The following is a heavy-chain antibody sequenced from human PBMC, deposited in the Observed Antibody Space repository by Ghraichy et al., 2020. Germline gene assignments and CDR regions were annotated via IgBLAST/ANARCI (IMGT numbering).Heavy chain of an antibody. Sequence: SETLSLTCAVSGGSISSSNWWSWVRQPPGKGLEWIGEIYHSGSTNYNPSLKSRVTISVDKSKNQFSLKLSSVTAADTAVYYCATHSVGLDQLSHRSGTDWSGMDVWGQGTTVTVSS. J-gene: IGHJ6*02. CDR1: GGSISSSNW. D-gene: IGHD3-10*01. CDR3: ATHSVGLDQLSHRSGTDWSGMDV. CDR2: IYHSGST. V-gene: IGHV4-4*02.